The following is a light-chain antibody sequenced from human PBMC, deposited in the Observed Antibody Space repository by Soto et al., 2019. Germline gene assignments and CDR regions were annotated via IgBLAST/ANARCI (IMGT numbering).Light chain of an antibody. Sequence: DIPMTQSPSSLSASVGDRVTITCRASQSISSYLNWYQQKPGKAPKLLIYAASSLQSGVPSRVSGSGSGTDFTLTISSLQPEDFATYFCQQSYSTPRMYTFGQGTKLEIK. CDR1: QSISSY. V-gene: IGKV1-39*01. CDR3: QQSYSTPRMYT. J-gene: IGKJ2*01. CDR2: AAS.